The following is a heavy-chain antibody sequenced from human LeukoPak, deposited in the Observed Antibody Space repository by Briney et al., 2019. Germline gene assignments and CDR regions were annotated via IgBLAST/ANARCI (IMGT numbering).Heavy chain of an antibody. CDR2: INPGGGST. V-gene: IGHV1-46*01. J-gene: IGHJ4*02. D-gene: IGHD6-13*01. Sequence: GASVKVSCKASGYTFTSYWIQWVRQAPGQGLEWMGLINPGGGSTAYAHRFQGRVTMTRDTSTSTVYMDFSSLRSEDTALYYCARAPRNSSTMLDYWGQGTLVTVSS. CDR1: GYTFTSYW. CDR3: ARAPRNSSTMLDY.